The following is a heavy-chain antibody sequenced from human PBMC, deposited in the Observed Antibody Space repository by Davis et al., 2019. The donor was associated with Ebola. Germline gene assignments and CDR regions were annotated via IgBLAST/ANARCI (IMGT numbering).Heavy chain of an antibody. CDR1: GYTFTSYG. CDR2: IIPILGIA. J-gene: IGHJ4*02. V-gene: IGHV1-69*04. D-gene: IGHD5-18*01. Sequence: AASVKVSCKASGYTFTSYGISWVRQAPGQGLEWMGRIIPILGIANYAQKFQGRVTITADKSTSTAYMELSSLRSEDTAVYYCARSGIGDTAMVIAYYWGQGTLVTVS. CDR3: ARSGIGDTAMVIAYY.